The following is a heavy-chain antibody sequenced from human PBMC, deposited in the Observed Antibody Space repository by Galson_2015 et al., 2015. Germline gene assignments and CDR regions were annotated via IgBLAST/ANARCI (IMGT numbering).Heavy chain of an antibody. CDR2: IIGSGGST. Sequence: SLRLSCAASGVTFTTYAMSWVRQAPGKGLVWVSAIIGSGGSTYYADSVKGRFTISRDNSKNTLYVQMKSLRAEDTAVYYCAKDSRYYYDGSGYYQVLDYWGQGTLVTVSS. V-gene: IGHV3-23*01. CDR1: GVTFTTYA. CDR3: AKDSRYYYDGSGYYQVLDY. J-gene: IGHJ4*02. D-gene: IGHD3-22*01.